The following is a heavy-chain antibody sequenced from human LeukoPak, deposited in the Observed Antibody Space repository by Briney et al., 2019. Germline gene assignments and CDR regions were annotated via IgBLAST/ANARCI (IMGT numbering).Heavy chain of an antibody. D-gene: IGHD3-22*01. J-gene: IGHJ4*02. Sequence: PSETLSLTCTVSGDSISSGDYYWSWIRQPPGKGLEWIGYIYYSGSTYYNPSLKSRVTISVDTSKNQFSLKLSSVTAADTAVYNCAREHDSSGYYQVDYWGQGTLVTVSS. CDR3: AREHDSSGYYQVDY. CDR2: IYYSGST. V-gene: IGHV4-30-4*08. CDR1: GDSISSGDYY.